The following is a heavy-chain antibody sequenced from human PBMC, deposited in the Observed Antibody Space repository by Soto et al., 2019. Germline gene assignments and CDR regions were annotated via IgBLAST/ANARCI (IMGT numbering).Heavy chain of an antibody. J-gene: IGHJ4*02. CDR1: GFTFSSYG. CDR2: ISYDGSNK. Sequence: ESGGGVVQPGRSLRLSCAASGFTFSSYGMHWVRQAPGKGLEWVAVISYDGSNKYYADSVKGRFTISRDNSKNTLYLQMNSLRAEDTAVYYCAKDGYSSGWYGGDDFDYWGQGTLVTVSS. D-gene: IGHD6-19*01. V-gene: IGHV3-30*18. CDR3: AKDGYSSGWYGGDDFDY.